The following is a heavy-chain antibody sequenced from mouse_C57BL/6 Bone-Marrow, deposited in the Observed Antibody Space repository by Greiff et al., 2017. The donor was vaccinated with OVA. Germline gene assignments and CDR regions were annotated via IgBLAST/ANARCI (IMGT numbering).Heavy chain of an antibody. CDR1: GYTFTSYW. V-gene: IGHV1-69*01. J-gene: IGHJ3*01. D-gene: IGHD2-4*01. CDR3: ARGLRRTWFAY. Sequence: QVQLQQPGAELVMPGASVKLSCKASGYTFTSYWMHWVKQRPGQGLEWIGEIDPSDSYPNYNQKFKGKSTLTVDKSSSTAYMQLSSLTSEDSAVYYCARGLRRTWFAYWGQGTLVTVSA. CDR2: IDPSDSYP.